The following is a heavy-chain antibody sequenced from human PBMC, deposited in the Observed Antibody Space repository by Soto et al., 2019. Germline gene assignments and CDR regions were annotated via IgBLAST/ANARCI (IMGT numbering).Heavy chain of an antibody. CDR1: GFTFSKFG. CDR3: ARDPGQDEAMDY. J-gene: IGHJ4*02. V-gene: IGHV3-33*01. Sequence: GGSLRLSCAASGFTFSKFGMHWVRQAPGKGLEWVAVIWHDGKEKYYADSAKGRSTISRDNSKNTLYLQMNSLRAEDTAVYYCARDPGQDEAMDYWGQGTLVTVSS. CDR2: IWHDGKEK.